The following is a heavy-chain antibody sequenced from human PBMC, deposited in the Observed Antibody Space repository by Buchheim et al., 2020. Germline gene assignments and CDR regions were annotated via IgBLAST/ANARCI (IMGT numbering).Heavy chain of an antibody. V-gene: IGHV4-34*02. CDR1: GGHFSGYY. Sequence: QVHIQQWGAGLLKPSETLSLTCAVYGGHFSGYYWSWIRQSPAQGLEWIGEINYSGVTNFNPSLKSRVHISIDTSKNQISLNLTSVTAADTAVYFCATLGPAARRPWGPGTL. CDR3: ATLGPAARRP. CDR2: INYSGVT. D-gene: IGHD2-2*01. J-gene: IGHJ5*02.